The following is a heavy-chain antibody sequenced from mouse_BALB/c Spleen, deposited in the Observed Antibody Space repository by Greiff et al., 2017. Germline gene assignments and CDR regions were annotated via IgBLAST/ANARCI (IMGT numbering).Heavy chain of an antibody. Sequence: QVQLQQSGAELAKPGASVKMSCKASGYTFTSYWMHWVKQRPGQGLEWIGYINPSTGYTEYNQKFKDKATLTADKSSSSAYMQLSSLTSEDSAVYYCAPQLGLYFDYWGQGTTLTVSS. V-gene: IGHV1-7*01. CDR2: INPSTGYT. CDR1: GYTFTSYW. D-gene: IGHD3-1*01. CDR3: APQLGLYFDY. J-gene: IGHJ2*01.